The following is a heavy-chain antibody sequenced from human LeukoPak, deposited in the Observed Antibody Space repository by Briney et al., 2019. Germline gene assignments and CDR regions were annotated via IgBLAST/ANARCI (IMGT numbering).Heavy chain of an antibody. CDR1: GGSFSGYY. Sequence: SETLSLTCVVYGGSFSGYYWSWIRQPPGKGLEWIGEINHSGSTNYNPSLKSRVTISVDTSKNQFSLKLNSVTAADTAVYYCARGNPYKVLLRPQSNWFDPWGQGTLVTVSS. J-gene: IGHJ5*02. CDR3: ARGNPYKVLLRPQSNWFDP. V-gene: IGHV4-34*01. CDR2: INHSGST. D-gene: IGHD2-15*01.